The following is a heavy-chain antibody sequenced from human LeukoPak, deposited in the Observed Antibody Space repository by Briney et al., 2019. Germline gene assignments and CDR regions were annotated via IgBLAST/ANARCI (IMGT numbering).Heavy chain of an antibody. V-gene: IGHV3-48*01. J-gene: IGHJ4*02. CDR1: GFPFIEYS. D-gene: IGHD1-1*01. Sequence: GGSLRLSCTASGFPFIEYSMNWVRQAPGKGLEWISYIGIDSGNTKYADSVRGRFTISADKAKNSLYLQMNSLRVEDTAVYYCARDHNYAFDNWGQGSLVTVSS. CDR2: IGIDSGNT. CDR3: ARDHNYAFDN.